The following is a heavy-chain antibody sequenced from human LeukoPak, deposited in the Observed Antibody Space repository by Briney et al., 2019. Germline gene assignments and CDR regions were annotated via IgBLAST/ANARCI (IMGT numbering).Heavy chain of an antibody. D-gene: IGHD6-13*01. CDR3: TTSRHSSSWYYNDY. CDR2: ISASSTII. J-gene: IGHJ4*02. Sequence: GGSLRLSCVGSGFTFSGNSMIWVRQAPGGGLEWVSHISASSTIIHYADSVKGRVTISRDNAKNSVFLQMNRLRVEDTAVYYCTTSRHSSSWYYNDYWGQGILVTVS. V-gene: IGHV3-48*01. CDR1: GFTFSGNS.